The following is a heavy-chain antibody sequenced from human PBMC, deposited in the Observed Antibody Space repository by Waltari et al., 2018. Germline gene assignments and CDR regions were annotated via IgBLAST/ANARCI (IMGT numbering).Heavy chain of an antibody. J-gene: IGHJ4*02. CDR1: GFTFSSYA. CDR2: IYSGTTNT. V-gene: IGHV3-23*03. CDR3: AKVVEDYGDYTYYIDY. D-gene: IGHD4-17*01. Sequence: EVHLLESGGGLVQHGGSLRLSCAASGFTFSSYAMTRVRQAPGKGLEWVSVIYSGTTNTYYADSVKGRFTISRDNSRNTLYLQMNSLRAEDTAVYYCAKVVEDYGDYTYYIDYWGQGTLVTVSS.